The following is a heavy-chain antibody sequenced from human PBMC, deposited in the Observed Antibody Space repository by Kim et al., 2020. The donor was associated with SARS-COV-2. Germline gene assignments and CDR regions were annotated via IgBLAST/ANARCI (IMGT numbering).Heavy chain of an antibody. D-gene: IGHD6-13*01. Sequence: SVKVSCKASGGTFSSYAISWVRQAPGQGLKWMGRIIPILGIANYAQKFQGRVTITADKSTSTAYMELSSLRSEDTAVYYCARGAAAGYNWFDPWGQGTLVTVSS. CDR3: ARGAAAGYNWFDP. V-gene: IGHV1-69*04. CDR2: IIPILGIA. J-gene: IGHJ5*02. CDR1: GGTFSSYA.